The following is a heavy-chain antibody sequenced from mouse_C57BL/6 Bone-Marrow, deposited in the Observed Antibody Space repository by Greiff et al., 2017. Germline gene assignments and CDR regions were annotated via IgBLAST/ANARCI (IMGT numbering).Heavy chain of an antibody. CDR3: AREYYGSDWYFDV. V-gene: IGHV3-6*01. Sequence: EESGPGLVKPSQSLSLTCSVTGYSITSGYYWNWIRQFPGNKLEWMGYISYDGSNNYNPSLKNRISITRDTSKNQFFLKLNSVTTEDTATYYCAREYYGSDWYFDVWGTGTTVTVSS. CDR1: GYSITSGYY. J-gene: IGHJ1*03. D-gene: IGHD1-1*01. CDR2: ISYDGSN.